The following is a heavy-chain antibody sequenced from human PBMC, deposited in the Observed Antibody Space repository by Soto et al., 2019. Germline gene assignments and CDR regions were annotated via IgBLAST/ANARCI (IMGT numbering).Heavy chain of an antibody. CDR1: GGSISTVNYW. CDR2: IYNGWST. V-gene: IGHV4-30-4*01. Sequence: QVQLQESGPGLVKPSQTLSLTCTVSGGSISTVNYWWSWIRQSPDMGLEWIGHIYNGWSTSNNPSLASRVPMSVDTSNNQLSLALGPVSAADSAVYYVARGPSGDKVDSWGQGTLVTVSS. D-gene: IGHD7-27*01. J-gene: IGHJ4*02. CDR3: ARGPSGDKVDS.